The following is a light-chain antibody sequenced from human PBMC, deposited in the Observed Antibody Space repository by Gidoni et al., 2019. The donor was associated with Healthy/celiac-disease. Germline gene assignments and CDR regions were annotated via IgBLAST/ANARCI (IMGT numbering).Light chain of an antibody. Sequence: DIQMTQSPSSLSASVGDRVTITCQVSQDISNYLNWYQQKPGKAPKFLIYDASKLETGVPSRFSGCVSGTDFTFTISSLQPEDVASYYCQQYDSFPRTFGQGTKLDLK. CDR2: DAS. V-gene: IGKV1-33*01. CDR3: QQYDSFPRT. J-gene: IGKJ2*02. CDR1: QDISNY.